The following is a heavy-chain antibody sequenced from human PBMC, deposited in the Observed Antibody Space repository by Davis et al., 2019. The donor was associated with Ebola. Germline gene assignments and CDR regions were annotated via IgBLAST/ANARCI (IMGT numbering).Heavy chain of an antibody. Sequence: PSETLSLTCTVSNGSISSHYWNWIRQPPGKGLEWIGIIYNSGRTNYNPSLKSRVTISADTSKNQFSLKLNSVTAADTAVYYCVNDGGHGGDSDYWGQGILVTVSS. V-gene: IGHV4-59*08. CDR3: VNDGGHGGDSDY. CDR1: NGSISSHY. D-gene: IGHD4-23*01. CDR2: IYNSGRT. J-gene: IGHJ4*02.